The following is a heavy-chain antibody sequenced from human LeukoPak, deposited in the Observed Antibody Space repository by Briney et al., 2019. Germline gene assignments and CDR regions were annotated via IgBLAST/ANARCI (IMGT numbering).Heavy chain of an antibody. V-gene: IGHV3-33*01. J-gene: IGHJ4*02. CDR3: ARDSLPMAVTGPFDH. Sequence: GRSLRLSCAASGFDFSSYGMHWVRQAPGKGLEWVTSIWFDGSNIHYADSVKGRVIISRDNSKSALYLQMNSLRAEDTAIYYCARDSLPMAVTGPFDHWGQGALVTVSS. CDR1: GFDFSSYG. CDR2: IWFDGSNI. D-gene: IGHD6-19*01.